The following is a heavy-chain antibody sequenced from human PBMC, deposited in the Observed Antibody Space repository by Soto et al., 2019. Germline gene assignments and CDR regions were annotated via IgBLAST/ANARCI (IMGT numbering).Heavy chain of an antibody. CDR1: GGSFSGYY. CDR2: INHSGST. CDR3: ARHRGIPYYFDY. V-gene: IGHV4-34*01. J-gene: IGHJ4*02. Sequence: SETLSLTCAVYGGSFSGYYWSWIRQPPGKGLEWIGGINHSGSTNYNPSLKSRVTISVDTSKNQFSLKLSSVTAADTAVYYCARHRGIPYYFDYWGQGTLVTVSS. D-gene: IGHD3-16*01.